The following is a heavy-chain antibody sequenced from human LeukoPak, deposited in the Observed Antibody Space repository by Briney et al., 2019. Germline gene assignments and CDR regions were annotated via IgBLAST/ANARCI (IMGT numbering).Heavy chain of an antibody. J-gene: IGHJ4*02. V-gene: IGHV3-23*01. D-gene: IGHD3-22*01. CDR1: GFTFSSHA. Sequence: PGGSLRLSCAASGFTFSSHAMSWVRQAPGKGLEWVSAISGSGGSTYYADSVKGRFTISRDNSKNTLYLQMNSLRAEDTAVYYCAKALPMIVVVIPRVGFDYWGQGTLVTVSS. CDR3: AKALPMIVVVIPRVGFDY. CDR2: ISGSGGST.